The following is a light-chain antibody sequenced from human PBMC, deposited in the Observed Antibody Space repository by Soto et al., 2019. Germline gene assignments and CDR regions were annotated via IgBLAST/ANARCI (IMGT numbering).Light chain of an antibody. CDR2: AAS. CDR3: QHYYSYPWT. Sequence: AIRMTQSPSSLSASTGDRVTITCRASQGVSSSLAWYQQKPGKDPNLLIYAASTMQSGVPSRFSGSGSGTDFTLTIRCLQSEDFATYYCQHYYSYPWTFGQGTKVEIK. CDR1: QGVSSS. V-gene: IGKV1-8*01. J-gene: IGKJ1*01.